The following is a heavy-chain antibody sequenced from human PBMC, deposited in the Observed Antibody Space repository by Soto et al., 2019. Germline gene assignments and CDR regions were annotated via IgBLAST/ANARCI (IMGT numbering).Heavy chain of an antibody. V-gene: IGHV4-59*01. J-gene: IGHJ4*02. CDR3: ARVVTAFDRYYFDN. Sequence: KPSETLSLTCTVAYGSINTYYWSWIRQPPGKGLEWIGCISDSGSTNYNPSLKSRVTISVDTSKNQFSLKLSSVTTADTAVYYCARVVTAFDRYYFDNWGQGTLFTVSS. D-gene: IGHD2-21*02. CDR2: ISDSGST. CDR1: YGSINTYY.